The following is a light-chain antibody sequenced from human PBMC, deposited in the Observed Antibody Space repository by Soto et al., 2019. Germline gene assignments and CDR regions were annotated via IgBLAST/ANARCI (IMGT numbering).Light chain of an antibody. J-gene: IGKJ1*01. CDR1: QSIMTN. Sequence: EIQMTQSPSTLSASLGERVTLTCRASQSIMTNLAWYQQKPGQAPRLLIYGASSRASGIPARFSGSGSGTEFTLTISSLEPEDFAAYYCQQRNNSPRTFGQGTKVDIK. CDR3: QQRNNSPRT. V-gene: IGKV3-11*01. CDR2: GAS.